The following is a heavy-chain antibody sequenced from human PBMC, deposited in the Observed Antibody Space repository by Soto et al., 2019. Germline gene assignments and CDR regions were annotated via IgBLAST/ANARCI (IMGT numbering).Heavy chain of an antibody. CDR3: ARNLKVYAIKSNWFDP. J-gene: IGHJ5*02. V-gene: IGHV1-46*01. CDR1: GYTFTSYY. CDR2: INPSGGST. D-gene: IGHD2-8*01. Sequence: GASVKVSCKASGYTFTSYYMHWVRQAPGQGLEWMGIINPSGGSTSYAQKFQGRVTMTRDTSTSTVYMELSSLRSEDTAVFYCARNLKVYAIKSNWFDPWGQGTLVTVSS.